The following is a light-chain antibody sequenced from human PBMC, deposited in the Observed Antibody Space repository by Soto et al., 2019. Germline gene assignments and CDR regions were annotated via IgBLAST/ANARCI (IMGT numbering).Light chain of an antibody. V-gene: IGKV3-20*01. CDR1: QTISSNY. CDR2: GTS. CDR3: QQYVSWT. Sequence: DIVLTQSPGTLSVSPGERATLSCRASQTISSNYLAWYQQKPGQPPSLLIHGTSSRATGIPDRFSGSGSGTDFTLTISRLEPEDSAIYYCQQYVSWTFGQGTKVDI. J-gene: IGKJ1*01.